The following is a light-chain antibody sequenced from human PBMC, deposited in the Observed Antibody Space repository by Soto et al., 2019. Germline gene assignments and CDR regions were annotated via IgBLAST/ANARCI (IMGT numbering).Light chain of an antibody. V-gene: IGKV3-11*01. CDR3: QQLRYWPVT. CDR2: DAS. Sequence: EIVLTQSPAILSMSPGERATLSCRASQSVSSYFAWYQQKPGQSPRLLIYDASNRAPGVPARFSGSGSGTAFTLTISIREPEYFAVYYCQQLRYWPVTFGPGTKVEIK. CDR1: QSVSSY. J-gene: IGKJ1*01.